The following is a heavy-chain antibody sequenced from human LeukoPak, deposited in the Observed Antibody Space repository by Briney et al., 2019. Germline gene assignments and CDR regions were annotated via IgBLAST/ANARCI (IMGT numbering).Heavy chain of an antibody. D-gene: IGHD3-10*01. J-gene: IGHJ6*03. CDR2: IYYSGST. Sequence: PSETLSLTCTVSGGSINSGTNYWAWISQPPGKGLEWIGTIYYSGSTYYNPSLNSRVTMSLDTSKNQFSLKLSSVTAADTAVYYCARGGGYYYMDVWGKGTTVTVSS. CDR1: GGSINSGTNY. V-gene: IGHV4-39*07. CDR3: ARGGGYYYMDV.